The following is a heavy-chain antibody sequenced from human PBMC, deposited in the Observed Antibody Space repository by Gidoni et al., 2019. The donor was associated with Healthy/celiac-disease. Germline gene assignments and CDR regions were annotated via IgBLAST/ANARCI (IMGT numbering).Heavy chain of an antibody. Sequence: QVQLQESGPGLVKPSETLSLTCTVSGGSVSSGSYYWSWIRQPPGKGLEWIGYIYYSGSTNYNPSLKSRVTISVDTSKNQFSLKLSSVTAADTAVYYCASSSIVLRYFDENWYFDLWGRGTLVTVSS. CDR3: ASSSIVLRYFDENWYFDL. D-gene: IGHD3-9*01. CDR1: GGSVSSGSYY. V-gene: IGHV4-61*01. J-gene: IGHJ2*01. CDR2: IYYSGST.